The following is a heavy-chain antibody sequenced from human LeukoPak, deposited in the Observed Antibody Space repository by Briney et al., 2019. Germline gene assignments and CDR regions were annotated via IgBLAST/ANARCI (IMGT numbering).Heavy chain of an antibody. CDR1: GGSFSGYY. Sequence: PSETLSLTCAVYGGSFSGYYWSWIRQPPGKGLEWIGEINHSGSTNYNPSLKSRVTISVDTSKNQFSLKLSSVTAADTAVYYCARVVATYLQYFQHWGQGTLVTASS. J-gene: IGHJ1*01. V-gene: IGHV4-34*01. CDR3: ARVVATYLQYFQH. CDR2: INHSGST.